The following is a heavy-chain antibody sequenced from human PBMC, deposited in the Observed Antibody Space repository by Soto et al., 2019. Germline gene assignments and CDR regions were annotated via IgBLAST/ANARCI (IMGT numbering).Heavy chain of an antibody. CDR3: ARGPGSYFRSGYYDHWFDP. D-gene: IGHD3-3*01. CDR2: MNPNSGNT. V-gene: IGHV1-8*01. Sequence: QVQLVQSGAEVKKPGASVKVSCKASGYTFTSYDINWVRQATGQGLEWMGWMNPNSGNTGSAQKFQGRVTMTRNTSISTAYMELSSLRSEDTAVYSCARGPGSYFRSGYYDHWFDPWGQGALVTVSS. CDR1: GYTFTSYD. J-gene: IGHJ5*02.